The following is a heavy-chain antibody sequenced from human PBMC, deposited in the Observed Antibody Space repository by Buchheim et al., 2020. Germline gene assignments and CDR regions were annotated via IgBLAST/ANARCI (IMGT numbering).Heavy chain of an antibody. V-gene: IGHV3-30*18. D-gene: IGHD1-1*01. Sequence: QVQLVESGGGVVQPGRSLRLSCAASGFTFNSYGMHWVRQAPGKGLEWVAVISYDGSNKYYADSVKGRFTISRDNSKNTLHLQMNSLRAEDTAVYYCAKYPFGEDNWNDDYWGQGTL. J-gene: IGHJ4*02. CDR3: AKYPFGEDNWNDDY. CDR2: ISYDGSNK. CDR1: GFTFNSYG.